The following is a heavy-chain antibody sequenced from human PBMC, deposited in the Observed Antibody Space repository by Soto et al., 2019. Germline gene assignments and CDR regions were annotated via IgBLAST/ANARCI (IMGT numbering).Heavy chain of an antibody. CDR2: IYYSGST. V-gene: IGHV4-31*03. Sequence: QVQLQESGPGLVKPSQTLSLTCTVSGGSISSGGYYWSWIRQHPGKGLEWIGYIYYSGSTYYNPSLKSRVTISVDTSKNQFSLKLSSVTPADTALYYCARVGGAAAGMGAEYFQHWGQGTLVTVSS. D-gene: IGHD6-13*01. J-gene: IGHJ1*01. CDR1: GGSISSGGYY. CDR3: ARVGGAAAGMGAEYFQH.